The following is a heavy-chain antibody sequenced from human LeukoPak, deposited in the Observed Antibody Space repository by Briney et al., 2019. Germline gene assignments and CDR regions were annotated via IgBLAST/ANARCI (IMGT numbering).Heavy chain of an antibody. V-gene: IGHV4-59*12. Sequence: SETLSLTCTVSGGSISSYYWSWIRQPPGKGLEWIGYIYYSGSTNYNPSPKSRVTISVDTSKNQFSLKLSSVTAADTAVYYCARDTTTMVRGLRRRRFDPWGQGTLVTVSS. D-gene: IGHD3-10*01. CDR2: IYYSGST. CDR1: GGSISSYY. J-gene: IGHJ5*02. CDR3: ARDTTTMVRGLRRRRFDP.